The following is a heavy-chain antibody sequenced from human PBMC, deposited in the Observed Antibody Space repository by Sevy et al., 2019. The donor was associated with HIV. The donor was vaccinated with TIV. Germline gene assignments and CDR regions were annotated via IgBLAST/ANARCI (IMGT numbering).Heavy chain of an antibody. Sequence: SETLSLTCAVSGYSISSRYYWGWVRQPPGKGLEWIASMYYSGSTYYNPSLRSRGTISPDTSENQFSLKLTSVTAADTAVYYCASDITSNWLFFDYWGQGILVTVSS. J-gene: IGHJ4*02. V-gene: IGHV4-38-2*01. CDR1: GYSISSRYY. D-gene: IGHD6-13*01. CDR2: MYYSGST. CDR3: ASDITSNWLFFDY.